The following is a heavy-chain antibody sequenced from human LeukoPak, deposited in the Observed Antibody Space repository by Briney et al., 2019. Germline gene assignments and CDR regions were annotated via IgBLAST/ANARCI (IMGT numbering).Heavy chain of an antibody. CDR2: ISYDGSNK. CDR1: GFTFSSYA. Sequence: GSLRLSCAASGFTFSSYAMSWVRQAPGKGLEWVAVISYDGSNKYYADSVKGRFTISRDNSKNTLYLQMNSLRAEDTAVYYCAKNPGDYWGQGTLVTVSS. J-gene: IGHJ4*02. V-gene: IGHV3-30*18. CDR3: AKNPGDY.